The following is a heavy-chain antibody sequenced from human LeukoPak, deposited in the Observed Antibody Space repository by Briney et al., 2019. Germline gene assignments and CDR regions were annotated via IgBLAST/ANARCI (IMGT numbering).Heavy chain of an antibody. V-gene: IGHV5-51*01. J-gene: IGHJ4*02. CDR2: IFPGDSET. Sequence: GESLKISCEGSGYSFTSYWIAWVRQMPGKGLEWMGIIFPGDSETRYSPSFQGQVSISVDTSIRTAYLQWSTLRASDSAIYYCARTPASMHYPSRRDGGHFDYWGQGTLVTVSS. D-gene: IGHD4-23*01. CDR3: ARTPASMHYPSRRDGGHFDY. CDR1: GYSFTSYW.